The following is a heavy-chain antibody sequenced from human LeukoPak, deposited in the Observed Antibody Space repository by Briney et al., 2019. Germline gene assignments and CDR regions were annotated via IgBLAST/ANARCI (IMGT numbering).Heavy chain of an antibody. D-gene: IGHD3-22*01. CDR1: GFTFSSYG. CDR3: AKDRGSSGYYHEPVLFEY. V-gene: IGHV3-30*18. J-gene: IGHJ4*02. CDR2: ISYDGSNK. Sequence: GGSLRLSCAASGFTFSSYGMHWVRQAPGKGLEWVAVISYDGSNKYYADSVKGRFTISRDNSKNTLYLQMNSLRAEDTAVYYCAKDRGSSGYYHEPVLFEYWGQGTLVTVSS.